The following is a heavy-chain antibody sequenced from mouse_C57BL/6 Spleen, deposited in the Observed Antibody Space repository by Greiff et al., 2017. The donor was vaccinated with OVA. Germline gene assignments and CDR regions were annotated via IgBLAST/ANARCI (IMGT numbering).Heavy chain of an antibody. Sequence: EVHLVESGGGLVKPGGSLKLSCAASGFTFSDYGMHWVRQAPEKGLEWVAYISSGSSTIYYADTVKGRFTISRDNAKNTLFLQMTSLRSEDTAMYYCARSPYYYGSSYFDYWGQGTTLTVSS. CDR3: ARSPYYYGSSYFDY. CDR1: GFTFSDYG. CDR2: ISSGSSTI. J-gene: IGHJ2*01. D-gene: IGHD1-1*01. V-gene: IGHV5-17*01.